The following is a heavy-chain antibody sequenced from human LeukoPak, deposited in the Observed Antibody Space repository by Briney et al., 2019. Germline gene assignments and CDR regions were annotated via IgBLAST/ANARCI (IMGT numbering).Heavy chain of an antibody. V-gene: IGHV3-21*01. Sequence: PGGSLRLSCAASGFTFSSYSMNWVRQAPGKGLEWVSSISSSSSYIYYADSVRGRFTISRDNAKNSLYLQMNSLRAADTAVYYCAGEPPGRPGVTSDYWGQGAMVTVSS. CDR3: AGEPPGRPGVTSDY. CDR2: ISSSSSYI. J-gene: IGHJ4*02. CDR1: GFTFSSYS. D-gene: IGHD3-16*01.